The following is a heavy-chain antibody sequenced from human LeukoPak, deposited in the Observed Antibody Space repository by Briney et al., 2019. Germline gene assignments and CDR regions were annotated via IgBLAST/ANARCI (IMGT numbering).Heavy chain of an antibody. CDR2: INPNSGGT. J-gene: IGHJ4*02. Sequence: ASVKVSCKASGYTFTGYYMHWVRQAPGQGLEWMGWINPNSGGTNFAQNFQGRVTMTRDTSISTAYMELSRLRSDDTAVYYCARDLGQYNSDWGRSFDYWGQGTLVTVSS. V-gene: IGHV1-2*02. CDR3: ARDLGQYNSDWGRSFDY. CDR1: GYTFTGYY. D-gene: IGHD3-16*01.